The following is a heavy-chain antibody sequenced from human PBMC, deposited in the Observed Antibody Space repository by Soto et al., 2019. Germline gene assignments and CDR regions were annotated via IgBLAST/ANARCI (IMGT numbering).Heavy chain of an antibody. D-gene: IGHD2-15*01. CDR1: GYTFTSYA. J-gene: IGHJ3*02. Sequence: ASVKVSCKASGYTFTSYAMHWVRQAPGQRLEWMGWINAGNGNTKYSQKFQGRVTITRDTSASTAYMELSSLRSEDTAVYYCARGRLRGLGYCSGGSCYLVGDAFDIWGQGTMVTVS. CDR3: ARGRLRGLGYCSGGSCYLVGDAFDI. CDR2: INAGNGNT. V-gene: IGHV1-3*01.